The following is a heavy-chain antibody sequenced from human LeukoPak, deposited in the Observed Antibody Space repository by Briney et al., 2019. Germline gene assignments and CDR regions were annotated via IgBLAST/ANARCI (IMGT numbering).Heavy chain of an antibody. CDR1: GFTFSSYA. CDR2: ISYDGSNK. CDR3: ARGITMVRGVIIPGFDY. J-gene: IGHJ4*02. Sequence: GRSLRLSCAASGFTFSSYAMHWVRQAPGKGLEWVAVISYDGSNKYYADSVKGRFTISRDNSKNTLYLQMNSLRAEDTAVYYCARGITMVRGVIIPGFDYWGQGTLVTVSS. D-gene: IGHD3-10*01. V-gene: IGHV3-30*04.